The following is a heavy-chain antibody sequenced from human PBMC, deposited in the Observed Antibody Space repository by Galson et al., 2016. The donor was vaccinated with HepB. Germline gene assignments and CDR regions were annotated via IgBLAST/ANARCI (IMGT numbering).Heavy chain of an antibody. J-gene: IGHJ6*02. CDR2: IVPILGMS. Sequence: SVKVSCKASGGTFSSYAFSWVRQAPGQGLEWMGRIVPILGMSNYAQKFQGRVTITADKSTSTVNMELSSPRSEDTAVYYCARDAVAVAGTLHFYFYGMDVWGQGTTVTVSS. CDR3: ARDAVAVAGTLHFYFYGMDV. V-gene: IGHV1-69*04. CDR1: GGTFSSYA. D-gene: IGHD6-19*01.